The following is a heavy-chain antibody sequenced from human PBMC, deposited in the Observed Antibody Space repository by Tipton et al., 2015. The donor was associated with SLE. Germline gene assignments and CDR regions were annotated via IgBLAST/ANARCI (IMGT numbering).Heavy chain of an antibody. D-gene: IGHD3-9*01. V-gene: IGHV4-59*08. Sequence: TLSLTCTVSGGSISRSYWSWIRQPPGKGLEWIGFIHDSGRTNYNTSLKSRLTISIDTSKNQFSLKLTSVTAADTAVYYCASYYDILTGYFDFWGQGTLVTVSS. CDR3: ASYYDILTGYFDF. CDR2: IHDSGRT. J-gene: IGHJ4*02. CDR1: GGSISRSY.